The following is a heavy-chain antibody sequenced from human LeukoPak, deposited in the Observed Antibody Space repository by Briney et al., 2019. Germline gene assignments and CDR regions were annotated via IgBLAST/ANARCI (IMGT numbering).Heavy chain of an antibody. CDR3: AKDALGTLFDY. CDR2: ISWNSGSI. J-gene: IGHJ4*02. V-gene: IGHV3-9*01. CDR1: GFTFDDYA. Sequence: GGSLRLSCAASGFTFDDYAMHWVRQAPGKGLEWVSGISWNSGSIGYADSVKGRFTISRDNAKNSLYLQMNSLRAEDTAVYYCAKDALGTLFDYWGQGTLVTVSS. D-gene: IGHD7-27*01.